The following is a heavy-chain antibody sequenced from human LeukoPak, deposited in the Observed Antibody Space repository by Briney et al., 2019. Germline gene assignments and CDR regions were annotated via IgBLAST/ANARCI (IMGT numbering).Heavy chain of an antibody. CDR2: IYYSGTT. J-gene: IGHJ5*02. Sequence: PSETLSLTCTVSGGSINSGDYYWSGIRQPPGKGLEWIGYIYYSGTTYYNPSLKSRVTISLDTSKNQFSLKLSSVTAADTAVYYCARDLSPHGFDPWGQGTLVTVSS. CDR1: GGSINSGDYY. CDR3: ARDLSPHGFDP. V-gene: IGHV4-30-4*01.